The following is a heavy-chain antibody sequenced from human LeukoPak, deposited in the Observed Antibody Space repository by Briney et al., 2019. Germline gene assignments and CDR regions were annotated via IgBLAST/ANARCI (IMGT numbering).Heavy chain of an antibody. J-gene: IGHJ4*02. V-gene: IGHV3-21*01. CDR1: GFTLSIYS. D-gene: IGHD2-15*01. CDR3: ARDLYCSGGSCAGYFDY. Sequence: GGSLRLSCAASGFTLSIYSMNWVRQAPGEGLEWVSSISSGISYTYYTDSVKGRFTISRYNAKNSLYLQMNSLRAEDTAVYYCARDLYCSGGSCAGYFDYWGQGTLVTVSS. CDR2: ISSGISYT.